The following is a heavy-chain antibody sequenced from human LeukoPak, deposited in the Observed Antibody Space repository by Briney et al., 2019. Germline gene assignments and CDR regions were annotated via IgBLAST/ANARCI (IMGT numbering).Heavy chain of an antibody. D-gene: IGHD3/OR15-3a*01. J-gene: IGHJ4*02. CDR2: IGISSNKI. CDR3: ARDRDWLPLDY. CDR1: GFTFSSYT. V-gene: IGHV3-21*01. Sequence: GGSLRLSCAASGFTFSSYTMNWVRQAPGKGLEWVSSIGISSNKIYYADSVKGRFIISRDDAKNSVYLQMNSLRAEDTAVYYCARDRDWLPLDYWGQGTLVTVSS.